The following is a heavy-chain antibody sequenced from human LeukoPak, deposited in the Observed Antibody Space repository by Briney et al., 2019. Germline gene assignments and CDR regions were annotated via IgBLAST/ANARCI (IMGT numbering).Heavy chain of an antibody. Sequence: SVKVSCKASGYTFSTYGFSWVRQAPGQGLEWMGWISAYNGNTNYAQRLQGRVTMTTDTSTSTAYMEPRSLRSDDTAVYYCARGLKIDTADYWGQGTLVTVSS. D-gene: IGHD3-9*01. CDR2: ISAYNGNT. CDR1: GYTFSTYG. CDR3: ARGLKIDTADY. J-gene: IGHJ4*02. V-gene: IGHV1-18*01.